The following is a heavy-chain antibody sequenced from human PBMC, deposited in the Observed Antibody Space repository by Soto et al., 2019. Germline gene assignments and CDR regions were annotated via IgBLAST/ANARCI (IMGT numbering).Heavy chain of an antibody. Sequence: EVQLVESGGGLVQPGGSLRLSCAASGFTFSSYDMHWVRQATGKGLEWVSAIGTAGDTYYPGSVKGRFTISRENAKNSWYLQMNSLRAGDTAVYYCSRGGYGDFEYYFDYWGQGTLVTVSS. CDR1: GFTFSSYD. V-gene: IGHV3-13*01. J-gene: IGHJ4*02. CDR2: IGTAGDT. D-gene: IGHD4-17*01. CDR3: SRGGYGDFEYYFDY.